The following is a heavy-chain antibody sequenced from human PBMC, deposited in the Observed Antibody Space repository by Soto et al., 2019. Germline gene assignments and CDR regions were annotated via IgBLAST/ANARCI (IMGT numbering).Heavy chain of an antibody. Sequence: PGGSLRLSCAASGFTFSSYGMHWVRQAPGKGLDWVAVIWYDGSNKYYADSVKGRFTISRDNSKNTLYLQMNSLRAEDTAVYYCARDGARYSSSPFDYWGQGTLVTVSS. J-gene: IGHJ4*02. CDR2: IWYDGSNK. V-gene: IGHV3-33*01. D-gene: IGHD6-6*01. CDR3: ARDGARYSSSPFDY. CDR1: GFTFSSYG.